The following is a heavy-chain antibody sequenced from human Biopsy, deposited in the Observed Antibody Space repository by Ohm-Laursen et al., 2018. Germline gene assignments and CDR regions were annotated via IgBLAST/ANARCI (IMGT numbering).Heavy chain of an antibody. CDR1: GGTFSNYG. CDR3: ARIAAAGWDDY. V-gene: IGHV1-69*06. D-gene: IGHD6-25*01. Sequence: SVKVSCKSPGGTFSNYGVNWVRQAPGQGLEWLGGNIPILGTGNYAQKFQDRVTVAADTSTSTATMELRSLRSDDTAVYYCARIAAAGWDDYWGQGTLVTVSS. CDR2: NIPILGTG. J-gene: IGHJ4*02.